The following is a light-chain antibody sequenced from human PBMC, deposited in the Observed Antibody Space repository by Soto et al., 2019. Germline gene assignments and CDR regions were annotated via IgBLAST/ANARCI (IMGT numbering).Light chain of an antibody. Sequence: QSALTQPASVSGSPGQSITISCTGTSRDVGGYNYVYWNQQHPGKPPKVIITEVSNRPSGVSNRFSGSKSGNTASLTISGLQADDEADYYCSSYVNDNDFVIFGGGTKLTVL. V-gene: IGLV2-14*01. CDR3: SSYVNDNDFVI. J-gene: IGLJ2*01. CDR2: EVS. CDR1: SRDVGGYNY.